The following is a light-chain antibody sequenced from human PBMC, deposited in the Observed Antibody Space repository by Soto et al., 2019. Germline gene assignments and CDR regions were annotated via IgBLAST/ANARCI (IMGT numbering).Light chain of an antibody. CDR1: QNISND. J-gene: IGKJ4*01. Sequence: EVVMTQSPATVSVSPGEGVTLSCRASQNISNDLAWYQQKPGQAPRLLIYGASTRATGVPARFSGGGSGTEFSLPISSLQSEDFAFYYCQQNNKWPPVTFGGGTKVEIK. CDR3: QQNNKWPPVT. CDR2: GAS. V-gene: IGKV3-15*01.